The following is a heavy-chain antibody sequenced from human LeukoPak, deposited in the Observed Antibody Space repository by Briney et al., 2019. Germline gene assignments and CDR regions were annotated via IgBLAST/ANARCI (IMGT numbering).Heavy chain of an antibody. CDR2: ISSSSRHI. J-gene: IGHJ3*02. Sequence: GGSLRLSCAASGFTFSSYSMNWVRQAPGKGLEWVSSISSSSRHIYYADSVKGRFTISRDNAKNSLYLQMNSLRAEDTALYYCAKGGYYDLDAFDIWGQGTMVTVSS. D-gene: IGHD1-26*01. V-gene: IGHV3-21*04. CDR3: AKGGYYDLDAFDI. CDR1: GFTFSSYS.